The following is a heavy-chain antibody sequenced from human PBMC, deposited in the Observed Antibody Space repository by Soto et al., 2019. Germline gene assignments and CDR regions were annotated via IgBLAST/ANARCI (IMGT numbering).Heavy chain of an antibody. J-gene: IGHJ4*02. D-gene: IGHD5-12*01. V-gene: IGHV1-69*02. CDR3: ARLGYSDYEFDY. Sequence: SVKVSCKASGGTFSSYTISWVRQAPGQGLEWMGRIIPNIGITNYAQKFQGRVTMTADKSTSTAYMELSRLRSDDTAVYYCARLGYSDYEFDYWGQGTLVTVSS. CDR1: GGTFSSYT. CDR2: IIPNIGIT.